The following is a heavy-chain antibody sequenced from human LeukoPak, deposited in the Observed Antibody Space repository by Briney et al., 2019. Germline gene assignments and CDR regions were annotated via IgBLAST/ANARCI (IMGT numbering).Heavy chain of an antibody. D-gene: IGHD2-15*01. CDR1: GFTFSSYE. V-gene: IGHV3-48*03. CDR3: ATGYCSGGSCYSEYYMDV. Sequence: GGSLRHSCAASGFTFSSYEMNWVRQAPGKGLEWVSYISSSGSTIYYADSVKGRFTISRDNAKNSLYLQMNSLRAEDTAVYYCATGYCSGGSCYSEYYMDVWGKGTTVTISS. J-gene: IGHJ6*03. CDR2: ISSSGSTI.